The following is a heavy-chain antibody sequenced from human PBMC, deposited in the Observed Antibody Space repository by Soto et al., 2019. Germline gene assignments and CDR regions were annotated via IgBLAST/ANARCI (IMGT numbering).Heavy chain of an antibody. V-gene: IGHV3-48*03. CDR3: ARENIVVVPAAMMADYYYYYGMDV. CDR1: GFTFSSYE. CDR2: ISSSGSTI. D-gene: IGHD2-2*01. J-gene: IGHJ6*02. Sequence: GGSLRLSCAASGFTFSSYEMNWVRQAPGKGLEWVSYISSSGSTIYYADSVKGRFTISRANAKNSLYLQMNSLRAEDTAVYYCARENIVVVPAAMMADYYYYYGMDVWGQGTTVTVSS.